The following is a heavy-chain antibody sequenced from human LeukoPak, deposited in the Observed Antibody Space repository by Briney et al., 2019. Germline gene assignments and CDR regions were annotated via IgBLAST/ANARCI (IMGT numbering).Heavy chain of an antibody. V-gene: IGHV3-74*01. CDR2: INFDGSSR. Sequence: GGSLRLSCAASGFTFRSYWMHWVRQVPGKGLVWVSRINFDGSSRSYAGSVEGRFTISRDNAKNTLYLQMNSLRADDTAVYYCTREVSGSSYFDYWGQGTLVTVSS. D-gene: IGHD1-26*01. CDR1: GFTFRSYW. J-gene: IGHJ4*02. CDR3: TREVSGSSYFDY.